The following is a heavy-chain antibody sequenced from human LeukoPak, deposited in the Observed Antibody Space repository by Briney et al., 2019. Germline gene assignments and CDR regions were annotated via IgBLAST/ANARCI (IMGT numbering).Heavy chain of an antibody. V-gene: IGHV5-51*01. CDR1: GYRFTNYW. J-gene: IGHJ5*02. Sequence: RGESLKISCKGSGYRFTNYWIGWVRQMPGKGLEWMGMIYPGDSDIRYSPSFPGQVTISADKSISTAYLQWSSLKASDTAMYYCARRKIVGATLDPWGQGTLVTVSS. D-gene: IGHD1-26*01. CDR2: IYPGDSDI. CDR3: ARRKIVGATLDP.